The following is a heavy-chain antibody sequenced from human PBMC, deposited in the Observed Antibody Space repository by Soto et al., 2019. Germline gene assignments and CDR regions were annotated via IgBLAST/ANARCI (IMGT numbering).Heavy chain of an antibody. D-gene: IGHD6-13*01. CDR1: GFSLTSSGAG. V-gene: IGHV2-5*02. Sequence: QITLKESGPTLLKPTQTLTLTCSFSGFSLTSSGAGVGWIRQPPGQDLERLAVLYWDEDKRYSPSLRSRLTIAKDTPKNQVVLTMTNLAPADTATYFCARTQAGHRRQDPFDYWGQGTLVTVSA. CDR3: ARTQAGHRRQDPFDY. CDR2: LYWDEDK. J-gene: IGHJ4*02.